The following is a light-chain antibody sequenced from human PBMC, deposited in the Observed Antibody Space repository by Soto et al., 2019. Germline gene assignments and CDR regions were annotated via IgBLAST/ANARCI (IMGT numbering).Light chain of an antibody. CDR1: SGHSSYI. CDR3: ETWDTNTWV. J-gene: IGLJ3*02. CDR2: LEASGGY. Sequence: QSVLTQSSSASASLGSSVKLTCTLSSGHSSYIIAWHQQQPVKAPRYLMKLEASGGYDKGSGVPDRFSGSSSVADRYLTISNLQFEEEADYFCETWDTNTWVFGGGTKVTVL. V-gene: IGLV4-60*02.